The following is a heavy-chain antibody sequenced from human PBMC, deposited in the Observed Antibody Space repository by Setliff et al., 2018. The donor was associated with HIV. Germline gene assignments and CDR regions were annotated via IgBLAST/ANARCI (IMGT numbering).Heavy chain of an antibody. CDR3: ARDFHVLGYCSADSCPYDASDV. CDR1: GGTFSAYA. D-gene: IGHD2-15*01. Sequence: SVKVSCKASGGTFSAYAVNWVRQAPGQGLEWMGRIISILGTPNYSHKFQGRVTITADKSTTTTYMELSSLRSDDTAIYYCARDFHVLGYCSADSCPYDASDVRGQGTMVTVSS. J-gene: IGHJ3*01. V-gene: IGHV1-69*04. CDR2: IISILGTP.